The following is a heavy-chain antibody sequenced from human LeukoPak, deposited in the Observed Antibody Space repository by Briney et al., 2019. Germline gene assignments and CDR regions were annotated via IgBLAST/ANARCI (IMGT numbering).Heavy chain of an antibody. Sequence: GGSLRLSCAASGFTFSDHYMDWVRQAPGKGLEWVGRTRNKANSYTTEYGASVKGRFTISRDDSKNSLYLQMNSLKTEDTAVYYCARGQYCSSTSCYGTDAFDIWGQGTMVTVSS. CDR3: ARGQYCSSTSCYGTDAFDI. CDR2: TRNKANSYTT. D-gene: IGHD2-2*01. CDR1: GFTFSDHY. V-gene: IGHV3-72*01. J-gene: IGHJ3*02.